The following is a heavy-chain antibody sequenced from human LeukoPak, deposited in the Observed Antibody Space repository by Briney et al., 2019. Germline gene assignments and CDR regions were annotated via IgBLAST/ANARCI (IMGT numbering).Heavy chain of an antibody. D-gene: IGHD3-22*01. CDR3: ARGPWLPRVLDY. CDR1: GGSFSGYY. V-gene: IGHV4-34*01. J-gene: IGHJ4*02. CDR2: INHSGST. Sequence: SETLSLTCAVYGGSFSGYYWSWIRQPPGKGLEWIGEINHSGSTNYNPSLKSRVTISVDTSKNQFSLKLSSVTAADTAVYYCARGPWLPRVLDYWGQGTLVTVSS.